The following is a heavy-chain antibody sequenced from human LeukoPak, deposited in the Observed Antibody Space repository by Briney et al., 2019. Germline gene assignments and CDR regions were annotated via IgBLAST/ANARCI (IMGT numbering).Heavy chain of an antibody. V-gene: IGHV1-69*01. Sequence: SVKVSCKASGGTFSSYAISWVRQAPGQGLEWMGGIIPIFGTANYAQKFQGRVTITADESTSTAYMELSSLRSEDTAVYYCARVEGHYDILTGYQGKYYFDYWGQGTLVTVSS. J-gene: IGHJ4*02. CDR2: IIPIFGTA. D-gene: IGHD3-9*01. CDR3: ARVEGHYDILTGYQGKYYFDY. CDR1: GGTFSSYA.